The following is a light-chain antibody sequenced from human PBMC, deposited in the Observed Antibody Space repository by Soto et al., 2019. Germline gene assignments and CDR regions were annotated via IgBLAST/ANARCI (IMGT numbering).Light chain of an antibody. V-gene: IGKV3-20*01. CDR2: AAF. CDR1: PSVGSNY. J-gene: IGKJ2*01. Sequence: DIVLTQSPGTLSLSPGERATLSCRASPSVGSNYLAWYQQKPGQAPRLLIYAAFSRATGIPDRFSGSWSGTDFTLTITRLEPEDFAVYYCQHYGTTVYTFGQGTKLEIK. CDR3: QHYGTTVYT.